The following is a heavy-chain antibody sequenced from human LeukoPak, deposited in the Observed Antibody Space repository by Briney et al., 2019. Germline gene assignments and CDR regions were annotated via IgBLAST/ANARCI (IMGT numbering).Heavy chain of an antibody. D-gene: IGHD6-19*01. CDR3: AKERSLEIAVAGTIFDY. CDR1: GFTFDDYA. CDR2: ISWNSGSI. Sequence: GGSLRLSCAASGFTFDDYAIHWVRQAPGKGLEWVSGISWNSGSIGYADSVKGRFTISRDNSKNMIYLELSSLKAEDTAVYYCAKERSLEIAVAGTIFDYWGQGTLVTVSS. J-gene: IGHJ4*02. V-gene: IGHV3-9*01.